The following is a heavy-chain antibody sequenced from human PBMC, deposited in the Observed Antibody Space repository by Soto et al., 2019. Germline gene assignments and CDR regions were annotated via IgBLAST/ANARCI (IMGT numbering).Heavy chain of an antibody. J-gene: IGHJ5*02. CDR2: INHSGST. CDR3: ASASSIYYYDSGSSFNWFDP. D-gene: IGHD3-10*01. CDR1: GGSFSGYY. Sequence: PSETLSLTCAVYGGSFSGYYCSWIRQPPGKGLEWIGEINHSGSTNYNPSLKSRVTISVDTSKNQFSLKLSSVTAADTAVYYCASASSIYYYDSGSSFNWFDPWGQGTLVTVSS. V-gene: IGHV4-34*01.